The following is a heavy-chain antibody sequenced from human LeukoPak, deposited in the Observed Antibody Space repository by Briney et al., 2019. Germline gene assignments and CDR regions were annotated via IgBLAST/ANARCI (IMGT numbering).Heavy chain of an antibody. V-gene: IGHV3-7*03. D-gene: IGHD4-17*01. CDR1: GFTLNRYW. Sequence: GRSVRLSCAASGFTLNRYWMSWVRQAPGKGREWVANIKQDGSEKYYVDSVKGRFTLSRDNAKNSLYLQMNSLRAEGRAVYYCARDYGDYYYYGMDVWGQGTTVTVSS. CDR2: IKQDGSEK. J-gene: IGHJ6*02. CDR3: ARDYGDYYYYGMDV.